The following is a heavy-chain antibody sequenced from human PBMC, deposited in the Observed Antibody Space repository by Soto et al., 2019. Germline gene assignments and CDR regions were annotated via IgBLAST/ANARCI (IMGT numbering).Heavy chain of an antibody. J-gene: IGHJ6*03. CDR1: GFTFSSYS. CDR3: ARDNCSSTSCYIYYYYYYMDV. Sequence: GGSLRLSCAASGFTFSSYSMNWVRQAPGKGLEWVSSISSSSSYIYYADSVKGRFTISRDNAKNSLYLQMNSLRAEDTAVYYCARDNCSSTSCYIYYYYYYMDVWGKGTTVTVSS. D-gene: IGHD2-2*02. CDR2: ISSSSSYI. V-gene: IGHV3-21*01.